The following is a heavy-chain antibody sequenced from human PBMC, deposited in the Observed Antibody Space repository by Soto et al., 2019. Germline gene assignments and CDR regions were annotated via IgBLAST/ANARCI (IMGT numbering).Heavy chain of an antibody. D-gene: IGHD2-2*01. Sequence: QVQLVESGGGVVQPGRSLRLSCAASGFTFSSYGMHWVRQAPGKGLEWVAVIWYDGSNKYYADSVKGRFTISRDNSKKTLYLQMNSLRAEDTAVYYCARDRGCISTTCYRYYYAMDVWGQGTTVTVSS. V-gene: IGHV3-33*01. J-gene: IGHJ6*02. CDR3: ARDRGCISTTCYRYYYAMDV. CDR2: IWYDGSNK. CDR1: GFTFSSYG.